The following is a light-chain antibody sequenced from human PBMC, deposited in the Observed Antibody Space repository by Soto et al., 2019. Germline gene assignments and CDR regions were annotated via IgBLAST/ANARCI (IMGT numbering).Light chain of an antibody. V-gene: IGKV1-5*03. CDR1: QRISNW. CDR3: QQYNSYSGT. Sequence: DIQMPQSPSTLSASVGDRVTITCRASQRISNWLAWYQQKPGKAPKLVIYRASTLESGVPSRFSGSGSGTEFTLTISSLQPDDFATYFCQQYNSYSGTFGPGTKVDIK. CDR2: RAS. J-gene: IGKJ3*01.